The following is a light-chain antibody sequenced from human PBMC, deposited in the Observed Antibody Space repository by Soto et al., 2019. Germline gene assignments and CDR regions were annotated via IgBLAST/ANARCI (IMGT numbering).Light chain of an antibody. J-gene: IGLJ2*01. CDR3: SSYTTTSTLV. CDR1: SSDVGAYNY. V-gene: IGLV2-14*01. Sequence: QSALTQPASVSGSPGQSITISCTGTSSDVGAYNYVAWYQQHPGKAPKVMIYEVSYRPPWVSNRFSGSKPGNTASLTISGLQAEDEADYFCSSYTTTSTLVFGGGTKVTVL. CDR2: EVS.